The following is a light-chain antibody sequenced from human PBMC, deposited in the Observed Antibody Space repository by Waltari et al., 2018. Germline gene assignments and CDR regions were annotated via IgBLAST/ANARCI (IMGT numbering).Light chain of an antibody. CDR1: YSNIGSNT. V-gene: IGLV1-44*01. Sequence: QSVLPQPPPASGTPGQRVTIPCSGSYSNIGSNTVNWYQQLPGTAPTLLIYNNNLRPSGVPDRFSGSKSGTSASLAITGLQSEDEADYYCAAWDDSLSGSYVFGTGTKVTVL. J-gene: IGLJ1*01. CDR3: AAWDDSLSGSYV. CDR2: NNN.